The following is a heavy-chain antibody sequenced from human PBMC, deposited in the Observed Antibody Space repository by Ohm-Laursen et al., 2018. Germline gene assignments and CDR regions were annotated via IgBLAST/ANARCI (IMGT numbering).Heavy chain of an antibody. CDR2: ITGRSGNT. V-gene: IGHV3-23*01. CDR1: GFTFSDYA. CDR3: TKGSYISSFEGVH. Sequence: GSLSLSCSASGFTFSDYAMTWVRQAPGRGLEWVSGITGRSGNTYYADSVKGRFTISRDNSKNTLYLQMNSLRPEDTALYYCTKGSYISSFEGVHWGQGTLVTVSS. J-gene: IGHJ4*02. D-gene: IGHD3-16*01.